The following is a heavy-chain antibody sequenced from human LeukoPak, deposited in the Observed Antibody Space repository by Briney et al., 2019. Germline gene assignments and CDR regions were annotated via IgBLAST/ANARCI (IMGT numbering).Heavy chain of an antibody. Sequence: MTGGSLRLSCAASGFAFSSYSMNWVRQAPGKGLEWVSSISSSSSYIYYADSVKGRFTISRDNAKNSLYLQMNSLRAEDTAVYYCASGRGLYSSGWYVPDYWGQGTLVTVSS. V-gene: IGHV3-21*01. CDR3: ASGRGLYSSGWYVPDY. D-gene: IGHD6-19*01. CDR2: ISSSSSYI. CDR1: GFAFSSYS. J-gene: IGHJ4*02.